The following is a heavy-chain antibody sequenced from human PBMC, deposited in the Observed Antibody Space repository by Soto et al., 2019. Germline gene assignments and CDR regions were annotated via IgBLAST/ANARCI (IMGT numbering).Heavy chain of an antibody. CDR2: MNPNSGNT. Sequence: ASVKVSCKASGYTFTSYDINWVRQATGQGLEWMGWMNPNSGNTGYAQKFQGRVTMTRNTSISTAYMELSSLRSEDTAVYYCASRHSSSWQYDDWAQGTLVTVSS. CDR1: GYTFTSYD. CDR3: ASRHSSSWQYDD. V-gene: IGHV1-8*01. D-gene: IGHD6-13*01. J-gene: IGHJ4*02.